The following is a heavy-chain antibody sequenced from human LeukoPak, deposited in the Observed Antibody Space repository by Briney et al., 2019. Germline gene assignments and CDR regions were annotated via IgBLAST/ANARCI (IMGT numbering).Heavy chain of an antibody. J-gene: IGHJ4*02. Sequence: SETLSLTCAVYGGSFSGYYWSWIRQPPGKGLEWIGEINHSGSTNYNPSLKSRVTISVDTSKNQFSLKLSSVTAADTAVYYCARGWGYSNPYYFDYWGQGTLVTVSS. CDR3: ARGWGYSNPYYFDY. D-gene: IGHD4-11*01. CDR2: INHSGST. CDR1: GGSFSGYY. V-gene: IGHV4-34*01.